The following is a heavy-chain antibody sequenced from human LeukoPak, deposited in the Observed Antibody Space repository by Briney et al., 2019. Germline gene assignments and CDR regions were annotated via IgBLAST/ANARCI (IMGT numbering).Heavy chain of an antibody. CDR3: ARVEAVPGAGGSYFDY. CDR1: GYTFTDYY. D-gene: IGHD6-19*01. V-gene: IGHV1-46*01. CDR2: INPSGGVT. J-gene: IGHJ4*02. Sequence: GASVKVSCEASGYTFTDYYIHWVRQAPGQGLEWMGIINPSGGVTNYAQKFQGRVTMTRDTSTSTVYMELSSLRSGDTAVYYCARVEAVPGAGGSYFDYWGQGTLVTVSS.